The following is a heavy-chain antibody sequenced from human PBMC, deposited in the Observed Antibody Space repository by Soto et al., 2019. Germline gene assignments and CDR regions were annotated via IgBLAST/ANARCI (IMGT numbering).Heavy chain of an antibody. J-gene: IGHJ4*02. V-gene: IGHV1-18*01. CDR1: GYTFTSYG. Sequence: SVKVSCKASGYTFTSYGISWVRQAPGQGLEWMGWISAYNGNTNYAQKLQGRVTMTTDTSTSTAYMELRSLRSDDTAVYYCARDLELYYDSSGYFAWPFDYWGQGTLVTVSS. CDR3: ARDLELYYDSSGYFAWPFDY. CDR2: ISAYNGNT. D-gene: IGHD3-22*01.